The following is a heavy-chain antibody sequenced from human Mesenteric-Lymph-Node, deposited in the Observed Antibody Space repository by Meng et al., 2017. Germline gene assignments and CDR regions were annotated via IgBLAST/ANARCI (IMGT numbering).Heavy chain of an antibody. CDR2: ISCHSGSI. V-gene: IGHV3-9*01. CDR1: GFTFDDYA. CDR3: AKGPLAYYYDSSGYYFYFDY. Sequence: SLKIPCAAPGFTFDDYAMHWVRQAPGTGLEWVSGISCHSGSIGYADSVKGRFTISRDNAKNSLYLQMNSLRAEDTALYYCAKGPLAYYYDSSGYYFYFDYWGQGTLVTVSS. D-gene: IGHD3-22*01. J-gene: IGHJ4*02.